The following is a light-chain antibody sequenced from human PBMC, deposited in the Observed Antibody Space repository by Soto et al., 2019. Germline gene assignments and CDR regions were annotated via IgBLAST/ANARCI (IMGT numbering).Light chain of an antibody. CDR3: QQRSNWPWT. J-gene: IGKJ3*01. CDR1: QSVGTS. CDR2: DAS. Sequence: EIVLTQSPATLSLSPGERAILSCRASQSVGTSLAWYQQKPGQAPRLLIYDASNRATGIPARFGGSGSGTDFTLTINSLEPEDFAVYYCQQRSNWPWTFGPGTKVDIK. V-gene: IGKV3-11*01.